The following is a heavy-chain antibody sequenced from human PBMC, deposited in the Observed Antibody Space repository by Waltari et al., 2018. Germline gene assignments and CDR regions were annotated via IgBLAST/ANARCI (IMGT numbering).Heavy chain of an antibody. CDR3: TTEPEWYGPKFDY. V-gene: IGHV3-9*01. CDR2: ISWNSVSI. CDR1: GFTLYDYA. Sequence: DVQLVESGGGLVQPGRSLRLYCAASGFTLYDYAMHWVRQAPGKGLEWVSGISWNSVSIGYADSVKGRFTISRDNAKNSLYLQMNSLKTEDTAVYYCTTEPEWYGPKFDYWGQGTLVTVSS. J-gene: IGHJ4*02. D-gene: IGHD3-3*01.